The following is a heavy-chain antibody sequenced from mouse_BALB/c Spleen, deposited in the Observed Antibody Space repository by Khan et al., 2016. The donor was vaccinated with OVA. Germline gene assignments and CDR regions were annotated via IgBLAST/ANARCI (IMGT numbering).Heavy chain of an antibody. D-gene: IGHD2-14*01. J-gene: IGHJ3*01. CDR2: MIYSGNT. Sequence: EVQLQESGPSLVKPSQTLSLTCSVTGDSITSGYWNWIRKSPGNKLEYMGYMIYSGNTYYNPSLKRRISLTRHTPKNQYYLQLNSVTTEDTATYYCARSTYRYAVAYWGQGTLVTVSA. CDR1: GDSITSGY. CDR3: ARSTYRYAVAY. V-gene: IGHV3-8*02.